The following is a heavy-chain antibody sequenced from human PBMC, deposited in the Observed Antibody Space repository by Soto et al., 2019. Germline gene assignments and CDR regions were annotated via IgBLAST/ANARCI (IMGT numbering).Heavy chain of an antibody. CDR2: ISGSGGST. V-gene: IGHV3-23*01. J-gene: IGHJ6*03. D-gene: IGHD1-26*01. Sequence: GGSLRLSCAASGFTFSSYAMSWVRQAPGKGLEWVSAISGSGGSTYYADSVKSRFTISRDNSKNTLYLQMNSLRAEDTAVHYCAKDAAGANTAPIVYYYYYMDVWGKGTTVTVSS. CDR1: GFTFSSYA. CDR3: AKDAAGANTAPIVYYYYYMDV.